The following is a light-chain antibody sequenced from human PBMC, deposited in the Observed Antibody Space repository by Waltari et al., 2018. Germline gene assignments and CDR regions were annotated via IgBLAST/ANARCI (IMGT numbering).Light chain of an antibody. CDR2: GAS. V-gene: IGKV3-20*01. J-gene: IGKJ1*01. CDR1: PSVRSSY. Sequence: EIVLTQSPGTLSLSPGERDTLSCRASPSVRSSYLAWYQQKPGQSPRLLISGASSRATGIPDRFSGSGSGTDFTLTISRLEPEDFAVYHCQQYARSPPTFGQGTKVEIK. CDR3: QQYARSPPT.